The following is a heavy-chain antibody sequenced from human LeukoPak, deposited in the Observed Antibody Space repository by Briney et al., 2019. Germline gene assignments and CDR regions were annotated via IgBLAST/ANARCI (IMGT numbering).Heavy chain of an antibody. Sequence: PGGSLRLSCAASGFTFSSYAMRWVRQAPGKGLEWVANIKQDGSEKYYVDSVKGRFTISRDNAKNSLYLQMNSLRAEDTAVYYCAREMAGDLDYWGQGTLVTVSS. CDR2: IKQDGSEK. J-gene: IGHJ4*02. V-gene: IGHV3-7*03. D-gene: IGHD6-19*01. CDR1: GFTFSSYA. CDR3: AREMAGDLDY.